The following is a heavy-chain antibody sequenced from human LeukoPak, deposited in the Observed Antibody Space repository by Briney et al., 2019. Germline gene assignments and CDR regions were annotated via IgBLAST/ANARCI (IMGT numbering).Heavy chain of an antibody. V-gene: IGHV4-4*07. CDR3: ARGRTYYDILSDDAFDI. J-gene: IGHJ3*02. Sequence: NPSETLSLTCTVSGGSISSYYWSWIRQPAGKGLEWIGRIYTSGSTNYNPSLKSRVTISVDTSKNQFSLKLSSVTAADTAVYYCARGRTYYDILSDDAFDIWGQGTMVTVSS. D-gene: IGHD3-9*01. CDR2: IYTSGST. CDR1: GGSISSYY.